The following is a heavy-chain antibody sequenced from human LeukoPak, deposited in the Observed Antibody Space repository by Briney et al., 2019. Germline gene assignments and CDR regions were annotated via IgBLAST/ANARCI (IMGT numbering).Heavy chain of an antibody. CDR1: GFTFSSYW. Sequence: GGSPTLPCATSGFTFSSYWMTWVRQAPGKGLEWVASIVEDGSETYYLDSVKGRFTFSRDNAKNSLYLQMNRLRGEDTAVYYCARDPTWRFDFWGQGTLVTVSS. J-gene: IGHJ4*02. CDR2: IVEDGSET. CDR3: ARDPTWRFDF. V-gene: IGHV3-7*01.